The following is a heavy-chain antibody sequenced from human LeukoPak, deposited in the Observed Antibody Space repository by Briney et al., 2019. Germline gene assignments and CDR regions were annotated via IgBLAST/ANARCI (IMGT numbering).Heavy chain of an antibody. CDR3: AKSRGAYDSSGYYYSA. D-gene: IGHD3-22*01. J-gene: IGHJ5*02. Sequence: GGSLRLSCAASGFTFSNYAMSWVRQAPGKGLEWVSAISGSGGSTYYADSVKGRFTISRDNSKNTLYLQMNSLRAEDTAVYYCAKSRGAYDSSGYYYSAWGQGTLVTVSS. V-gene: IGHV3-23*01. CDR2: ISGSGGST. CDR1: GFTFSNYA.